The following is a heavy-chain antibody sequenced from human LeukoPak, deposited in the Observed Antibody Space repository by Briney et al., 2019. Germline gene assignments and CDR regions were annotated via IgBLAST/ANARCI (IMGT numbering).Heavy chain of an antibody. CDR3: AKGAYDYIEIAYFDY. D-gene: IGHD5-12*01. CDR2: IIGSSGST. CDR1: GFSFDNYA. J-gene: IGHJ4*02. V-gene: IGHV3-23*01. Sequence: GGSLRLSCVASGFSFDNYAMNWVRQAPGKGLEWVSLIIGSSGSTLYADSVKGRFTISRDKSKNTLYLQMNSLRAEDTAVYYCAKGAYDYIEIAYFDYWGQGSLVTVSS.